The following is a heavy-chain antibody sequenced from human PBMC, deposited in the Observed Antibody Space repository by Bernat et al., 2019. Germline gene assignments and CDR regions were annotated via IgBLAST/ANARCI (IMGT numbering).Heavy chain of an antibody. CDR3: AREGYCSGGSCYDPPYFDY. J-gene: IGHJ4*02. D-gene: IGHD2-15*01. CDR2: IYTSGST. Sequence: QVQLQESGPGLVKPSQTLSLTCTVSGGSISSGSYYWSWIRQPAGKGLEWIGRIYTSGSTNYNPSLKSRVTISVDTSKNQFSLKLSSVTAADTAVYYCAREGYCSGGSCYDPPYFDYWGQGTLVTVSS. CDR1: GGSISSGSYY. V-gene: IGHV4-61*02.